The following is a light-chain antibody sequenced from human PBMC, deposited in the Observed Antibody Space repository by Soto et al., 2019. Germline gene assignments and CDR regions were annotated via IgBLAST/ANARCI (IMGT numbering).Light chain of an antibody. Sequence: SSGTQAATLLSESRRDGVTSSCRMSQGISSYLAWYQQKPGKAPELLIYAASTLQSGVPARFSGSGSGKDFTLTISSLESGDFATYYCQQYCGFPQMFGEGTKVDIK. CDR3: QQYCGFPQM. CDR1: QGISSY. J-gene: IGKJ1*01. V-gene: IGKV1D-8*01. CDR2: AAS.